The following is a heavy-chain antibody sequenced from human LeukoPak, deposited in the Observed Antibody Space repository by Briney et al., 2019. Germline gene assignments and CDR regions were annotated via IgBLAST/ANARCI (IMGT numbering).Heavy chain of an antibody. CDR3: ARRAGLHSLDY. V-gene: IGHV4-34*01. J-gene: IGHJ4*02. Sequence: PSETLSLTCAVYGGSFSVYYWSWIRQPPGKGLEWIGEINHSGSTNYNPSLKSRVTISVDTSKNQFSLKLSSVTAADTALYFCARRAGLHSLDYWDQGTLVTVSS. D-gene: IGHD5/OR15-5a*01. CDR2: INHSGST. CDR1: GGSFSVYY.